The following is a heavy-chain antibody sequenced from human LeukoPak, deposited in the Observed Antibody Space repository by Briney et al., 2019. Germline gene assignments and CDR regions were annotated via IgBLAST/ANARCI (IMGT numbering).Heavy chain of an antibody. CDR1: GGSISSSSYY. D-gene: IGHD4-17*01. J-gene: IGHJ4*02. CDR3: ARVDPRGDYGVDY. CDR2: IYHSGST. V-gene: IGHV4-39*07. Sequence: PSETLSLTCTVSGGSISSSSYYWGWIRQPPGKGLEWIGSIYHSGSTYYNPSLKSRVTISVDTSKNQFSLKLSSVTAADTAVYYCARVDPRGDYGVDYWGQGTLVTVSS.